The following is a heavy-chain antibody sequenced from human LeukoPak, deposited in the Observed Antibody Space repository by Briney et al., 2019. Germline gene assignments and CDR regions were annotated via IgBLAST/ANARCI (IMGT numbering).Heavy chain of an antibody. CDR1: GFTFSSYA. D-gene: IGHD1-26*01. Sequence: GGSLRLSCAASGFTFSSYAMSWVRQAPGKGLEWVSGIGGTGGNTYYADSVKGRFTISRGNSKNTVYLQMNSLRAEDTAVYYCAKDATPSTILYYFDYWGQGTLVTVSS. J-gene: IGHJ4*02. V-gene: IGHV3-23*01. CDR2: IGGTGGNT. CDR3: AKDATPSTILYYFDY.